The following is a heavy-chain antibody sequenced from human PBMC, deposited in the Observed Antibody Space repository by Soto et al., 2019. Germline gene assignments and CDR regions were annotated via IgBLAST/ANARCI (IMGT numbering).Heavy chain of an antibody. V-gene: IGHV3-30*18. J-gene: IGHJ5*02. CDR3: AKDWGELHNWFDP. Sequence: GSRRLSCAASGFTFSSYVMHWVRQVPGKGLEWVAVISYDGSNKYYADSVKGRFTISRDNSKNTLYLQMNSLRAEDTAVYYCAKDWGELHNWFDPWGQGTLVTVSS. D-gene: IGHD1-26*01. CDR1: GFTFSSYV. CDR2: ISYDGSNK.